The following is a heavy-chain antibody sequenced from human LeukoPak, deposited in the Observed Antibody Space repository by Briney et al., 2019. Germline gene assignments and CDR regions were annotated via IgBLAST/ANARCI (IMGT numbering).Heavy chain of an antibody. CDR3: ARESGDTAMVWDY. CDR1: GYSISSGYY. V-gene: IGHV4-38-2*02. Sequence: PSETLSLTCTVSGYSISSGYYWGWIRQPPGKGLEWIGSIYHSGGTYYNPSLKSRVTISVDTSKNQFSLKLRSVTAADTAVYYCARESGDTAMVWDYWGQGTLVTVSS. CDR2: IYHSGGT. D-gene: IGHD5-18*01. J-gene: IGHJ4*02.